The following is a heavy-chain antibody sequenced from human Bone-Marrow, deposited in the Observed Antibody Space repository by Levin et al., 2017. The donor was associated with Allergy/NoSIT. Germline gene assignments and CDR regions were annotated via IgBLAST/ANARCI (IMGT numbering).Heavy chain of an antibody. CDR2: LYYSGSA. Sequence: NSSETLSLTCSVSGDSISAYSWSWIRQSPGKGLEWIGYLYYSGSATYNPSLKSRVAISVDMSRNQLSLKMTSVTAADTAVYYCARDSTADTNNWYWFDPWGQGILVIVSS. CDR1: GDSISAYS. V-gene: IGHV4-59*01. D-gene: IGHD1-1*01. J-gene: IGHJ5*02. CDR3: ARDSTADTNNWYWFDP.